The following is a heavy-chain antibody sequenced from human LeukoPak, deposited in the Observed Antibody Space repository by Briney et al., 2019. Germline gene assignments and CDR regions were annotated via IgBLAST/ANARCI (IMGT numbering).Heavy chain of an antibody. Sequence: GASVKVSCKASGYDLTTYALHWVRQAPGQRFEWLGWINAGHGRPEYSQKFQGRVTFTRDISANTAYVDLTGLTSEDTGVYYCASLGEYSYVHFDYWGQGTLVTVSS. D-gene: IGHD5-18*01. V-gene: IGHV1-3*01. J-gene: IGHJ4*02. CDR3: ASLGEYSYVHFDY. CDR1: GYDLTTYA. CDR2: INAGHGRP.